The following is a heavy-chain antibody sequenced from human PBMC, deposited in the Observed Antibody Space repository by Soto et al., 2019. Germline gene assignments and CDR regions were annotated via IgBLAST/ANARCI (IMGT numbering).Heavy chain of an antibody. D-gene: IGHD7-27*01. CDR2: ISKSGTTK. CDR1: GFLFSRYE. J-gene: IGHJ1*01. V-gene: IGHV3-48*03. CDR3: ARVGKIDLPY. Sequence: GSLRLSCVASGFLFSRYEMNWGRQAPGKGLQWVAYISKSGTTKHYADSLKGRFTISRYTAKNTIYLQMNSLRVDYKAVYYCARVGKIDLPYWGQGTLVTVSS.